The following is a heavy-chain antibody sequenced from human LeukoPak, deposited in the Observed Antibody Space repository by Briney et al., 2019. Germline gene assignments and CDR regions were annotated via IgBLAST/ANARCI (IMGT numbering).Heavy chain of an antibody. Sequence: SETLSLTCAVYGGSFSGYYWSWIRQPQGKGLEWIGETNHSGGTNYNPSLKSRVTISVDTSKNQFSLKLSSVTAADTAVYYCARVQPPVLEWPFGYWGQGTLVTVSS. D-gene: IGHD3-3*01. J-gene: IGHJ4*02. CDR1: GGSFSGYY. CDR3: ARVQPPVLEWPFGY. CDR2: TNHSGGT. V-gene: IGHV4-34*01.